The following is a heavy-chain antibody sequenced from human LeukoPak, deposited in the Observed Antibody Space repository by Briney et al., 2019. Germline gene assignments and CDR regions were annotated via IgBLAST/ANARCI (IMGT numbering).Heavy chain of an antibody. J-gene: IGHJ3*02. CDR1: GFTFSGYE. V-gene: IGHV3-48*03. CDR3: TRDGHQQSPYACDI. Sequence: PGGSLRLSCAASGFTFSGYEMNWVRQAPGKGLEWVSYISSSGSTIYYADSVKGRFTISRDNAKNSLYLQMNSLRAEDTAVYYCTRDGHQQSPYACDIWGQGTLVTVSS. D-gene: IGHD2-2*01. CDR2: ISSSGSTI.